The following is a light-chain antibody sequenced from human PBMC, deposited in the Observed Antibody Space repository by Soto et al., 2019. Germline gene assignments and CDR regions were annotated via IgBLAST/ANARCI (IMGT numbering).Light chain of an antibody. J-gene: IGLJ3*02. V-gene: IGLV1-40*01. CDR1: SSNIGAGYD. CDR3: QSYDSSLSAWV. CDR2: ANS. Sequence: QSVLKQPPSVSGAPGQRVTISCTESSSNIGAGYDVHWYQQLPGTAPKLLIYANSNRPSGVPDRFSGSKSGTSASLAITGLQAEDEADYYCQSYDSSLSAWVFGGGTKLTVL.